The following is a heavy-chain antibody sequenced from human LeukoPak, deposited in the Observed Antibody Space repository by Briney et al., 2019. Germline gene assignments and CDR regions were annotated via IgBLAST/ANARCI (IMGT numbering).Heavy chain of an antibody. CDR1: GFTFSGSA. V-gene: IGHV3-73*01. CDR3: SRSTDSSGYYLDY. D-gene: IGHD3-22*01. J-gene: IGHJ4*02. CDR2: IRSKANTYAT. Sequence: PGDSLRLSCAASGFTFSGSAVHWVRQASGKGLEWVGRIRSKANTYATAYAASVKGRFTISRDDSKSTAYLQMNSLKTEDTAVYYCSRSTDSSGYYLDYWGQGTLVTVSS.